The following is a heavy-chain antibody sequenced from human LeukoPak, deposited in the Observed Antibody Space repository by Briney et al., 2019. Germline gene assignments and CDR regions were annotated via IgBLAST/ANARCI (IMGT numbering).Heavy chain of an antibody. CDR2: ISYDGSNK. CDR3: ARGTLKGYSYGYRY. CDR1: GFTFSSYA. J-gene: IGHJ4*02. Sequence: GGSLRLSCAASGFTFSSYAMHWVRQAPGKGLEWVAVISYDGSNKYYADSVQGRFTISRDNSKNTLYLQMNSLRAEDTAVYYCARGTLKGYSYGYRYWGQGTLVTVSS. V-gene: IGHV3-30-3*01. D-gene: IGHD5-18*01.